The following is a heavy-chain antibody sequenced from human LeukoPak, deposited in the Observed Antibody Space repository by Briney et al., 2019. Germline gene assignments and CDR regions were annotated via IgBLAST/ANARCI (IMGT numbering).Heavy chain of an antibody. D-gene: IGHD1-26*01. Sequence: GESLKISCKGSGDSSTSYWIGWVRQMPGKGLEWMGIVYPGDSETRYSPSFQGQVTISADKSISTAYLHWSSLKASDTAMYYCVSRRDSGRCIGLVFDMWGQGTMVTVSS. CDR2: VYPGDSET. J-gene: IGHJ3*02. V-gene: IGHV5-51*01. CDR1: GDSSTSYW. CDR3: VSRRDSGRCIGLVFDM.